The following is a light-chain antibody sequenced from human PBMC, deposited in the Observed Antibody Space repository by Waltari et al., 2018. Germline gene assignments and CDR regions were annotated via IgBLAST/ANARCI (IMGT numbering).Light chain of an antibody. CDR1: QYVDIKY. V-gene: IGKV3-20*01. CDR2: GTS. Sequence: EIVLTHSPGTLSLSVVERATHACRASQYVDIKYFGWYQAKPGQTPRLLIYGTSTRPSGIPDRFSGSGSGTDFTLTISRLEPEDFGVYYCQQYNNFPGTFGQGTKVEIK. J-gene: IGKJ1*01. CDR3: QQYNNFPGT.